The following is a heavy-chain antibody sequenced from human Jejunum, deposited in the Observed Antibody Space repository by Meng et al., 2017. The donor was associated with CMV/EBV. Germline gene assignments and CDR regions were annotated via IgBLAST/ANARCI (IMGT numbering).Heavy chain of an antibody. CDR2: IWYDGNKE. J-gene: IGHJ4*02. V-gene: IGHV3-33*06. CDR1: GFTFGSYC. CDR3: AKQDATYYFDS. Sequence: SCATSGFTFGSYCMPWVRQAPGKGLEWVAVIWYDGNKESYVDSVKGRFTISRDSSKKTSYLQMTNLRAEDTAVYYCAKQDATYYFDSWGPGTLVTVSS.